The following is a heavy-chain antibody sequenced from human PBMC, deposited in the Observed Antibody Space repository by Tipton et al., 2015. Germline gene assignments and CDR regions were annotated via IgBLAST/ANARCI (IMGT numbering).Heavy chain of an antibody. CDR1: GFTFSNFA. V-gene: IGHV3-30*01. CDR3: ARGDWEDIGATRYFDD. Sequence: RSLRLSCAVSGFTFSNFAMHWVRQAQGKGLEWVAVMSYDGSNVYYADSVKGRFTVSRDNSKNTLYLQMTSLRSEDTAVYYCARGDWEDIGATRYFDDWGQGTLVTVSS. D-gene: IGHD2-15*01. J-gene: IGHJ4*02. CDR2: MSYDGSNV.